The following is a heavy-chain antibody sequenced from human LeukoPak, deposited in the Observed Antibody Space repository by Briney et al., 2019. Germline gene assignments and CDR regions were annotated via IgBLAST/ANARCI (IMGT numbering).Heavy chain of an antibody. V-gene: IGHV1-69*13. Sequence: GASVKVSCKASGGTFSSYAISWVRQAPGQGLEWMGGIIPIFGTANYAQKFQGRVTITADESTSTAYMELSSLRSEDTAVYYCAREGAAAWGSAFDIWGQGTMVTVSS. CDR2: IIPIFGTA. CDR3: AREGAAAWGSAFDI. CDR1: GGTFSSYA. D-gene: IGHD6-13*01. J-gene: IGHJ3*02.